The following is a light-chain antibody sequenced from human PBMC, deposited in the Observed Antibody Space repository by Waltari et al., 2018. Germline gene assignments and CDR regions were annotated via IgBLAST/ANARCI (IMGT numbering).Light chain of an antibody. CDR3: QQYNNWLAD. V-gene: IGKV3-15*01. CDR2: GAS. CDR1: QSVSNN. Sequence: EIVMTQSPATLSVSPGERATLSCRASQSVSNNLAWYQHKPGQSPRLLIYGASTRASGIPARFSDSGSGTEFSLTISSLQSEDFAVYYCQQYNNWLADFGQGTRLEIK. J-gene: IGKJ5*01.